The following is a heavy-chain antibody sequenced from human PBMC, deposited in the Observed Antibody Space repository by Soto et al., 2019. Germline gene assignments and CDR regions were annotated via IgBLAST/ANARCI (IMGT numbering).Heavy chain of an antibody. CDR3: ATHSGYDYYYFDY. CDR1: GFTFDDYA. CDR2: ISWNSGSI. J-gene: IGHJ4*02. V-gene: IGHV3-9*01. Sequence: GGSLRLSCAASGFTFDDYAMHWVRQAPGKGLEWVSGISWNSGSIGYADSVKGRFTISRDNAKNSLYLQMNSLRAEDTALYYCATHSGYDYYYFDYWGQGTLVTVSS. D-gene: IGHD5-12*01.